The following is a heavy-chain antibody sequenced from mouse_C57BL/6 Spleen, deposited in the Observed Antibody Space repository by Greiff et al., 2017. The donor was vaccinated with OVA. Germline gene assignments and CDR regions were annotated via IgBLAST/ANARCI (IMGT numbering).Heavy chain of an antibody. J-gene: IGHJ1*03. CDR1: GYAFTNYL. CDR2: INPGSGGT. V-gene: IGHV1-54*01. Sequence: QVQLQQSGAELVRPGTSVKVSCKASGYAFTNYLIEWVKQRPGQGLEWIGVINPGSGGTNYNEKFKGKATLTVDKSSSTAYMQLSSLTSEDSAVYFCARWGKGYFDVWGTGTTVTVSS. CDR3: ARWGKGYFDV. D-gene: IGHD2-1*01.